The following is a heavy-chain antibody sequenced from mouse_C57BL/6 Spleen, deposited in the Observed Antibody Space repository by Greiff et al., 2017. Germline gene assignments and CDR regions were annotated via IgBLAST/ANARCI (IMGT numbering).Heavy chain of an antibody. CDR2: INPSNGGT. CDR3: ARTPNYYGSPAWFVY. Sequence: QVQLQQPGPELVQPGASVKLSCKASGYTFTSYWMHWVKQRPGQGLEWIGNINPSNGGTNYNEKFQSKATLTVTKSSSTAYMQLSSLTSEDSAGYYCARTPNYYGSPAWFVYWGQGTLVTVSA. J-gene: IGHJ3*01. D-gene: IGHD1-1*01. V-gene: IGHV1-53*01. CDR1: GYTFTSYW.